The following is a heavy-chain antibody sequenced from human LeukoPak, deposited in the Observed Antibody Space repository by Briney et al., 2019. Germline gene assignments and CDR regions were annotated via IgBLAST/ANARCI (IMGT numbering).Heavy chain of an antibody. CDR2: ISSSSSSYT. Sequence: PGGSLTLSCTASGFTFSDYYMSWIRQAPGKGMEWVSYISSSSSSYTNYADSVKGRFTISRDNAKNSLYLQMNSLRAEDTAVYYCARHSGSYSPFDYWGQGTLVTVSS. D-gene: IGHD1-26*01. CDR3: ARHSGSYSPFDY. CDR1: GFTFSDYY. V-gene: IGHV3-11*03. J-gene: IGHJ4*02.